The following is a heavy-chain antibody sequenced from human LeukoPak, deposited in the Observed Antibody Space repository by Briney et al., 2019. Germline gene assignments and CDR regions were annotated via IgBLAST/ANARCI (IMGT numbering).Heavy chain of an antibody. Sequence: ASVKVSCKASGYTFSDYYMHWVRQAPAQGLEWMAWISPDSVEKKYAQKVQGRVTMTRDTSISTAYMELSRLTSDDTAVYYCARKRGVGVDTNAFDIWGQGTMVTVSS. CDR1: GYTFSDYY. CDR2: ISPDSVEK. D-gene: IGHD3-3*01. V-gene: IGHV1-2*02. J-gene: IGHJ3*02. CDR3: ARKRGVGVDTNAFDI.